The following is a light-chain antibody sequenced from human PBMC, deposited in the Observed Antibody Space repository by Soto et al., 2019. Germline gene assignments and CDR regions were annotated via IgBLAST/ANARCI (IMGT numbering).Light chain of an antibody. CDR2: GAS. Sequence: EIVLTQSPGTLSLSPGERATLFCRASQSLSSTYLAWYQQRPGQAPRLLIFGASNRGTGIPDRFRGSGSGTDFTLTISRLEPGDFAVYYCQRYGSSSLSFGGGTRVEI. CDR3: QRYGSSSLS. CDR1: QSLSSTY. J-gene: IGKJ4*01. V-gene: IGKV3-20*01.